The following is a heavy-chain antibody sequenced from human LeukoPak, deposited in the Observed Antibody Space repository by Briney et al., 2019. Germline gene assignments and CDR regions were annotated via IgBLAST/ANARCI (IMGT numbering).Heavy chain of an antibody. J-gene: IGHJ1*01. CDR1: GYTFTGYY. CDR3: ATVPAAMWEIYFQH. D-gene: IGHD2-2*01. V-gene: IGHV1-2*02. CDR2: INPNSGGT. Sequence: ASVKVSCKASGYTFTGYYMHWVRQAPGQGLEWMGWINPNSGGTNYAQKFQGRVTMTRDTSISTAYMELSRLRSDDTAVYHCATVPAAMWEIYFQHWGQGTLVTVSS.